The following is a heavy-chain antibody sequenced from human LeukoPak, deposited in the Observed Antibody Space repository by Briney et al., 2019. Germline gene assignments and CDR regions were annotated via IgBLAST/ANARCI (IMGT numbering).Heavy chain of an antibody. V-gene: IGHV1-8*03. CDR3: ACGLQSGKTDY. J-gene: IGHJ4*02. CDR2: MNPNSGNT. CDR1: GYTFTSYD. D-gene: IGHD4-11*01. Sequence: ASVKVSCKASGYTFTSYDINWVRQATGHGLEWMGWMNPNSGNTGYAQKFQGRVTITRNTSISTAYMELSSLRSEDTAVYYCACGLQSGKTDYWGQGTLVTVSS.